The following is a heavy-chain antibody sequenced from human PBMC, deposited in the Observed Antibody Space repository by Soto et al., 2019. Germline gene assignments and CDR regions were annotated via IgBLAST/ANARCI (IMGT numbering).Heavy chain of an antibody. V-gene: IGHV3-43*01. J-gene: IGHJ6*02. CDR1: GFTFDDYT. CDR2: ISWDGGST. Sequence: PVGSLRLSCAASGFTFDDYTMHWVRQAPGKGLEWVSLISWDGGSTYYADSVKGRFTISRDNSKNSLYLQMNSLRTEDTALYYCAKDMRRYYYYGMDVWGQGTTVTVSS. CDR3: AKDMRRYYYYGMDV.